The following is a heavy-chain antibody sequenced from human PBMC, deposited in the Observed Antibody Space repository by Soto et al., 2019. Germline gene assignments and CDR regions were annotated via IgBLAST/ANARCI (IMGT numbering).Heavy chain of an antibody. V-gene: IGHV4-4*02. J-gene: IGHJ4*02. CDR3: ARELHYYDSSGYLFDY. D-gene: IGHD3-22*01. Sequence: PSETLSLTCAISGGSMSNNYWWSWVRQPPGKGLEWIGEIYHSGSTNYNPSLKSRVTISVDMSMQQFSLKLSSVTAADTAVYYCARELHYYDSSGYLFDYWGQGTLVNVSS. CDR2: IYHSGST. CDR1: GGSMSNNYW.